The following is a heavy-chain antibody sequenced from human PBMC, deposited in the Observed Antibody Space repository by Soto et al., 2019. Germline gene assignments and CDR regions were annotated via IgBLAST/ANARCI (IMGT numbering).Heavy chain of an antibody. Sequence: PSETLSLTCTVSGGSISSYYWSWIRQPPGKGLEWIGDIYYSGSTNYNPSLKSRVTISVDTSKNQFSLKLSSVTAADTAVYYCARHQSRDYDILTGSFDYWGQGTLVTLSS. CDR3: ARHQSRDYDILTGSFDY. D-gene: IGHD3-9*01. J-gene: IGHJ4*02. CDR2: IYYSGST. CDR1: GGSISSYY. V-gene: IGHV4-59*08.